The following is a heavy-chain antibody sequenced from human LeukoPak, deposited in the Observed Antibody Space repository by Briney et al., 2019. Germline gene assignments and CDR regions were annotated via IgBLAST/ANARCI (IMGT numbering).Heavy chain of an antibody. V-gene: IGHV3-33*01. CDR1: GFTFSSYG. D-gene: IGHD1-26*01. CDR3: ARDPGGSYYFDY. Sequence: PGGSLRLSCAASGFTFSSYGMHWVRQAPGKGLEWVAVIWYDGSNKYYADSVKGRFTISRDNSKNTLYLQMNSLRAEDTAVYYCARDPGGSYYFDYWGQGTLVTVSS. J-gene: IGHJ4*02. CDR2: IWYDGSNK.